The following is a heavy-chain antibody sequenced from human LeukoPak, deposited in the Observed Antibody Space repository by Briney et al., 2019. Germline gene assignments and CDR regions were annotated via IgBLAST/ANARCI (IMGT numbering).Heavy chain of an antibody. CDR2: ICSSGST. V-gene: IGHV4-4*07. Sequence: SETLSLTCTVSGVSISSYYWSWIRQPAGKGLEWIGRICSSGSTNDNPSLKSRVTISLDKSRNQFSLKLSSVTAADTAVYYCARDRRDRDNDIAYYFGYWGQGTQVIVSS. D-gene: IGHD5-24*01. J-gene: IGHJ4*02. CDR1: GVSISSYY. CDR3: ARDRRDRDNDIAYYFGY.